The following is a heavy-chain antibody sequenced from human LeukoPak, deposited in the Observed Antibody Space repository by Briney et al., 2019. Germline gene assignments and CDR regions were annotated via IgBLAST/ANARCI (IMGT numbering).Heavy chain of an antibody. CDR2: IHYSGST. CDR1: GGPISSYH. D-gene: IGHD2-21*01. Sequence: SETLSLTCTVSGGPISSYHWIWIPQPPGKGLEWIGYIHYSGSTNYNPSLKSRVTTSVDTSKKQFSLKLRSVTAADTAVYYCARSVSWGLLVRDDAFDIWGQGTMVTVSS. J-gene: IGHJ3*02. V-gene: IGHV4-59*08. CDR3: ARSVSWGLLVRDDAFDI.